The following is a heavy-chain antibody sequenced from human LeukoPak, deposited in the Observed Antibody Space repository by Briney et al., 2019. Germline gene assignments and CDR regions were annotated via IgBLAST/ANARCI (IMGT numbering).Heavy chain of an antibody. CDR2: INQDGTEK. V-gene: IGHV3-7*01. Sequence: QSGGSLRLSCAASGFTFTTYWMSWVRQLPGKGLEWVANINQDGTEKYYVDSVKGRFTISRDNAKNSLYLQMNSLRVEDTAIYYCVKVAKYYYGSETYYFFEHWGQGTPVTASS. CDR3: VKVAKYYYGSETYYFFEH. J-gene: IGHJ4*02. D-gene: IGHD3-10*01. CDR1: GFTFTTYW.